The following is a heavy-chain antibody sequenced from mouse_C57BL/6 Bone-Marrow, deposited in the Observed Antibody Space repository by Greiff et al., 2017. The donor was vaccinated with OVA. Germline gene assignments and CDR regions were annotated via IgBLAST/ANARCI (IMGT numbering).Heavy chain of an antibody. V-gene: IGHV2-5*01. CDR1: GFSLTRSG. CDR2: IWRGGST. CDR3: AKTAGEDWYFDV. J-gene: IGHJ1*03. Sequence: QVQLQQSGPGLVQPSQSLSITCTVSGFSLTRSGVHWGRQSPGKGLEWLGVIWRGGSTDYNAAFMSRLSITKDNSKSQVFFKMNSLQADDTAIYYCAKTAGEDWYFDVWGTGTTVTVSS.